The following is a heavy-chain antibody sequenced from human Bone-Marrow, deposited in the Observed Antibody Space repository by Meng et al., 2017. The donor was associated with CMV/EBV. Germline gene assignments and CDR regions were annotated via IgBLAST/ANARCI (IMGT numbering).Heavy chain of an antibody. V-gene: IGHV3-73*01. Sequence: GESLKISCAASGFTFSGSAMHWVRQASGKGLEWVGRIRSKANSYATAYAASVKGRFIISRDDSKNTAYLQMNSLKTEDTAVYYCTKDGSIWGQGTMVTVSS. CDR1: GFTFSGSA. J-gene: IGHJ3*02. CDR2: IRSKANSYAT. CDR3: TKDGSI. D-gene: IGHD2-15*01.